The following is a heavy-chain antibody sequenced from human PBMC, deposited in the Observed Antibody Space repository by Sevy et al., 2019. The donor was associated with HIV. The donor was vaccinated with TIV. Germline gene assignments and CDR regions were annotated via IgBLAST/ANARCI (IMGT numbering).Heavy chain of an antibody. CDR1: GGSISSYY. CDR3: AREGGYSYGYFTYFDY. V-gene: IGHV4-4*07. J-gene: IGHJ4*02. CDR2: IYTSGST. D-gene: IGHD5-18*01. Sequence: SETLSLTCTVSGGSISSYYWSWIRQPAGNGLEWIGRIYTSGSTNYNPSLKSRVTMSVDTAKNQFSLKLSSVTAADTAVYYCAREGGYSYGYFTYFDYWTQGTLVTVSS.